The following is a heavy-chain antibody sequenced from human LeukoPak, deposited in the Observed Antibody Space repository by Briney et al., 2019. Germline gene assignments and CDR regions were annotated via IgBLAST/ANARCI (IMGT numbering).Heavy chain of an antibody. D-gene: IGHD2-2*01. Sequence: GESLQISCKGSGYSFASFWIGWVRQMPGKGLEWMGVIYPADSDTRYSPSFQGQVTISADKSTSTAYLRWSTLKASDTAIYYCARQSAAAQYTNWFDPWGQGTLVTVSS. CDR2: IYPADSDT. J-gene: IGHJ5*02. CDR3: ARQSAAAQYTNWFDP. V-gene: IGHV5-51*01. CDR1: GYSFASFW.